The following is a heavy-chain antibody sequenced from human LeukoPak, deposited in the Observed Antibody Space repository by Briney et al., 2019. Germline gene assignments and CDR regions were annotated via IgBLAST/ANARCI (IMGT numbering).Heavy chain of an antibody. J-gene: IGHJ4*02. CDR1: GFTFGSYA. V-gene: IGHV3-30*01. CDR3: ARSTGWLTYYFDY. CDR2: ISYDGSNK. Sequence: GGSLRLSCAASGFTFGSYAMHWVRQAPGKGLEWVAVISYDGSNKYYADSVKGRFTISRDNSKNTLYLQMNSLRAEDTAVYYCARSTGWLTYYFDYWGQGTLVTVSS. D-gene: IGHD3-22*01.